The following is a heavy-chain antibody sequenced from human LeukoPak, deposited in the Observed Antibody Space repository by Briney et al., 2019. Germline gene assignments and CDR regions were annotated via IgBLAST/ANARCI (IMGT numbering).Heavy chain of an antibody. CDR1: GFIFSDYY. CDR3: AKGATLSTRMYYFDY. V-gene: IGHV3-11*05. CDR2: IDGSSSRT. Sequence: GGSLRLSCAASGFIFSDYYMSWMRQAPGKGLEWLSYIDGSSSRTYYADSVKGRFTISRDNSKNTLYVQMNSLRAEDTAVYYCAKGATLSTRMYYFDYWGRGTLVTVSS. D-gene: IGHD2-15*01. J-gene: IGHJ4*02.